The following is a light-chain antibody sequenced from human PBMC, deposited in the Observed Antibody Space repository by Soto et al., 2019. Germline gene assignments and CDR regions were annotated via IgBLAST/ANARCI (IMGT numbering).Light chain of an antibody. J-gene: IGLJ2*01. V-gene: IGLV2-14*01. CDR1: SSDVGAYNY. CDR2: EVS. Sequence: QSALTQPASVSGSAGQSITISCSGTSSDVGAYNYVSWYQQYPGKAPKLMIYEVSNRPSGVSNRFSGSKSGNTASLTISGLQAEDEADYYCTSYTTSSTPSVVFGGGTKVTVL. CDR3: TSYTTSSTPSVV.